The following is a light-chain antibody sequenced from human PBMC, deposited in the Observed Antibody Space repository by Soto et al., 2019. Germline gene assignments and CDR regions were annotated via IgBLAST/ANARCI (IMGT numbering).Light chain of an antibody. CDR1: HGIGNH. V-gene: IGKV1-17*03. Sequence: DIQLNQFPSEMSASVEDRATISCRASHGIGNHLALVQHEPREVLQCLIYAEFSLQTGVPSRSSGSGSETDFTLTIHTMQSEDFATYYCLQHVSFPPTYGQETRLEI. CDR3: LQHVSFPPT. CDR2: AEF. J-gene: IGKJ5*01.